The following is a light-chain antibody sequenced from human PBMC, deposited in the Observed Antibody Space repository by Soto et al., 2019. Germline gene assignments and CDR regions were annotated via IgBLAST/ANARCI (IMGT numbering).Light chain of an antibody. Sequence: DIQMTQSPSTLSASVGARVTITCRASQSISSWLAWYQQKPGKAPKLLIYDASSLESGLPSRFSGSGSGTEFTITISRLHPDDFASYYWQQYNSYSTFGQGTKLEIK. CDR1: QSISSW. CDR3: QQYNSYST. CDR2: DAS. V-gene: IGKV1-5*01. J-gene: IGKJ2*01.